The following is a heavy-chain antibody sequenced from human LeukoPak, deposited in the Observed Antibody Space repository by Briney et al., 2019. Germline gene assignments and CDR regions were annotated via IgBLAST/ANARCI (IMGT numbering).Heavy chain of an antibody. D-gene: IGHD3-9*01. V-gene: IGHV3-30*18. CDR1: GFTFSSYG. CDR2: ISYDGSNK. CDR3: AKALRLRYFDWLQTPLDY. Sequence: PGGSLRLSCAASGFTFSSYGMRWVRQAPGKGLEWVAVISYDGSNKYYADSVKGRFTISRDNSKNTRYLQMTSLRPEETAVYYCAKALRLRYFDWLQTPLDYWGQGTLVTVSS. J-gene: IGHJ4*02.